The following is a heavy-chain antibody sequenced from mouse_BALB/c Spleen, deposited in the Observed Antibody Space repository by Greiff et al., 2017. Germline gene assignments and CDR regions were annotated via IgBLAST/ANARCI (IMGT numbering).Heavy chain of an antibody. CDR1: GFTFTAYY. CDR2: IRNKANGYTT. CDR3: ARDKATALDY. J-gene: IGHJ2*01. Sequence: EVKLMESGGGLVQPGGSLRLSCATSGFTFTAYYMSWVRQPPGKALEWLGFIRNKANGYTTEYSASVKGRFTISRDNSQSILYLQMNTLRAEDSATYYCARDKATALDYWGQGTTLTVAA. V-gene: IGHV7-3*02. D-gene: IGHD1-2*01.